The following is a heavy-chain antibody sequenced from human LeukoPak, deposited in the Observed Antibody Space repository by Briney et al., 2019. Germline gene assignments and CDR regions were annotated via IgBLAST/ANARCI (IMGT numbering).Heavy chain of an antibody. J-gene: IGHJ4*02. V-gene: IGHV3-33*08. CDR3: ARDLIAAFDF. CDR1: QFTFSNYA. CDR2: LLDERRNN. Sequence: GGSLRLPCAASQFTFSNYAMHWVRQAPGKGLEWVAVLLDERRNNYANSVKGRFTISRDISKDTLYLQMDRLRAEDTAVYYCARDLIAAFDFWGQGILVTVSS. D-gene: IGHD2-21*01.